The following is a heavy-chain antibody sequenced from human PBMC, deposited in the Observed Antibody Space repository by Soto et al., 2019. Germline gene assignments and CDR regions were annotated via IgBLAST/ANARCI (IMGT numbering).Heavy chain of an antibody. V-gene: IGHV1-3*01. CDR3: ATVRFLEWYDYYMDV. J-gene: IGHJ6*03. Sequence: ASVKVSCKASGYTFTSYAMHWVRQAPGQRLEWMGWINAGNGNTKYSQKFQGRVTITRDTSASTAYMELSSLRSEDTAVYYCATVRFLEWYDYYMDVWGKGTTVTVSS. CDR2: INAGNGNT. CDR1: GYTFTSYA. D-gene: IGHD3-3*01.